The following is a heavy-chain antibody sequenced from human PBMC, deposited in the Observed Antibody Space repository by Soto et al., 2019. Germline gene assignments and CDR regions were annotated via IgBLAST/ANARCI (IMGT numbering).Heavy chain of an antibody. J-gene: IGHJ4*02. Sequence: QVQLVQSGAEVKKPGASVKVSCKASGYTFTSYGISWVRQAPGQGLEWMGWISAYNGNTNYAKKLQGRVTMTTDTSTSTAYMELRSLRSDDTAVYYCATPNCSGGSCYLTLDYWGQGTLVTVSS. CDR3: ATPNCSGGSCYLTLDY. CDR2: ISAYNGNT. CDR1: GYTFTSYG. D-gene: IGHD2-15*01. V-gene: IGHV1-18*01.